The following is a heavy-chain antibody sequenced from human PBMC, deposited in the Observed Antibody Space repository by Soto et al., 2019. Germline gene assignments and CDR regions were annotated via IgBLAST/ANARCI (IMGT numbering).Heavy chain of an antibody. CDR2: IWYDGSNK. D-gene: IGHD2-2*01. CDR3: ARDRVGYCSSTSCYDRDYYYGMDV. CDR1: GFTFSSYG. Sequence: QVQLVESGGGVVQPGRSLRLSCAASGFTFSSYGMHWVRQAPGKGLEWVAVIWYDGSNKYYADSVKGRFTISRDNSKNTLYLQMKSLRAEDTAVYYCARDRVGYCSSTSCYDRDYYYGMDVWGQGTTVTVSS. V-gene: IGHV3-33*01. J-gene: IGHJ6*02.